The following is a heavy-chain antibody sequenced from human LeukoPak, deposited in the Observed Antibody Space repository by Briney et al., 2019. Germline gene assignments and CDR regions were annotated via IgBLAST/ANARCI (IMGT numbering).Heavy chain of an antibody. J-gene: IGHJ6*03. CDR1: GGTFSSYA. Sequence: SVKVSCKASGGTFSSYAISWVRQAPGQGLEWMGGIIPIFGTANYAQKFQGRVTITADESTSTAYMELSSLRSEDTAVYYCASFYLGEQLVRYYYYMDVWGKGTTVTVSS. CDR3: ASFYLGEQLVRYYYYMDV. CDR2: IIPIFGTA. D-gene: IGHD6-6*01. V-gene: IGHV1-69*13.